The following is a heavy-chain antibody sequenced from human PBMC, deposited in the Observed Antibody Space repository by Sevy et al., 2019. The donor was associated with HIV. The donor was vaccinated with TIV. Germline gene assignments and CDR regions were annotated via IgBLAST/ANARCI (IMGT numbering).Heavy chain of an antibody. J-gene: IGHJ4*02. CDR1: GGSISSYY. D-gene: IGHD6-19*01. Sequence: SETLSLTCTVSGGSISSYYWNWIRQPAGKGLEWIGRIYSSGSTNYNPSLKSRVTMSIDTSKNHLSLKLNSLTAADTAVYYCTSARRFGYCSGWYPGGFDYWGQGTLVTVSS. CDR3: TSARRFGYCSGWYPGGFDY. V-gene: IGHV4-4*07. CDR2: IYSSGST.